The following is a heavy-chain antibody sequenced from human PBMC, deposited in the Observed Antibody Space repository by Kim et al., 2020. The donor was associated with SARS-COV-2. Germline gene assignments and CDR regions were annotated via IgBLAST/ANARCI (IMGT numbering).Heavy chain of an antibody. D-gene: IGHD6-19*01. CDR2: VNNNNNP. Sequence: GGSLRLSCAASGFTFSRRAMSWVRQVPGKGLEWIASVNNNNNPYYADSVKGRFTVSRDITKDTLDLQMNSLRADDTALYYCAKDHPSSGWHTFDSWGQGT. J-gene: IGHJ4*02. CDR1: GFTFSRRA. CDR3: AKDHPSSGWHTFDS. V-gene: IGHV3-23*05.